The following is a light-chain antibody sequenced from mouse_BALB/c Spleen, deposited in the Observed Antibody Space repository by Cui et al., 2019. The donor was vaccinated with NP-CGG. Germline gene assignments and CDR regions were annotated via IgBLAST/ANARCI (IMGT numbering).Light chain of an antibody. Sequence: QALVTPQPALTTSPGETVTLTCRSSTGAVTTSNYANWVQEKPDHLFTGLIGGTNNRAPGVPARFSGSLIGDKAALTITGAQTEDEAIYFCALWYSNHWVFGGGTKLTVL. V-gene: IGLV1*01. CDR1: TGAVTTSNY. J-gene: IGLJ1*01. CDR3: ALWYSNHWV. CDR2: GTN.